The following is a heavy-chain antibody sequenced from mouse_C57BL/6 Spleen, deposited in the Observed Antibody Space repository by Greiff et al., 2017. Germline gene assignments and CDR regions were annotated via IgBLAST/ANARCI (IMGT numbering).Heavy chain of an antibody. V-gene: IGHV1-22*01. Sequence: VQLQQSGPELVKPGASVKMSCKASGYTFTDYNMHWVKQSHGKSLEWIGYINPNNGGTSYNQKFKGKATLTVNKSSSTAYMELRSLTSEDSAVYYCTRKGGYYNWYFDVWCTGTTVSVSS. D-gene: IGHD2-3*01. CDR2: INPNNGGT. J-gene: IGHJ1*03. CDR1: GYTFTDYN. CDR3: TRKGGYYNWYFDV.